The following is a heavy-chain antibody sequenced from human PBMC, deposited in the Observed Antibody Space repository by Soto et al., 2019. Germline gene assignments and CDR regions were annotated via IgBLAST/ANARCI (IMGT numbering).Heavy chain of an antibody. CDR2: FCLSGTT. V-gene: IGHV4-4*07. D-gene: IGHD2-8*02. Sequence: LSXTCTVSCASITGXSYWSWIRQPAGKGLELIWRFCLSGTTNYNPSLRSRVTMSADVSKNQFSLRLTSVTAADTALYYCARGMTPPGAPAWYYFDSWGQGTLATVS. J-gene: IGHJ4*02. CDR1: CASITGXSY. CDR3: ARGMTPPGAPAWYYFDS.